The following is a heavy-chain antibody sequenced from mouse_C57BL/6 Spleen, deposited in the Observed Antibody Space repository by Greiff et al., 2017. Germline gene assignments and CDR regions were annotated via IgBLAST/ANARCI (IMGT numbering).Heavy chain of an antibody. Sequence: QVQLQQSVAELVKPGASVKISCKASGYAFSSYWMNWVKQRPGKGLEWIGQIYPGDGDTNSNRKFKGKATLTADKSSSTAYMQLSSLTSEDSAVYFCARFLYGGHPDYWGQGTTLTVSS. D-gene: IGHD1-1*02. CDR1: GYAFSSYW. CDR2: IYPGDGDT. J-gene: IGHJ2*01. V-gene: IGHV1-80*01. CDR3: ARFLYGGHPDY.